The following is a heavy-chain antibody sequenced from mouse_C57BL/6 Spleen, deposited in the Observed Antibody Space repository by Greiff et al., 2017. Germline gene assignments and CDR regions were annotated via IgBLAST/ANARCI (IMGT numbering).Heavy chain of an antibody. J-gene: IGHJ1*03. CDR2: IYPRSGNT. CDR1: GYTFTSYG. D-gene: IGHD1-1*01. V-gene: IGHV1-81*01. CDR3: ARAYYGSSSSGFDV. Sequence: QVQLQQSGAELARPGASVKLSCKASGYTFTSYGISWVKQRTGQGLEWIGEIYPRSGNTYYNEKFKGKATLTADKSSSTAYMELRSLTSEDSAVYFCARAYYGSSSSGFDVWGTGTTVTVSS.